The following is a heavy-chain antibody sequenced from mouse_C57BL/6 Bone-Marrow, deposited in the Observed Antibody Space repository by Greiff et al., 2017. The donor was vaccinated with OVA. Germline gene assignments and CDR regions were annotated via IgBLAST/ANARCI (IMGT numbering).Heavy chain of an antibody. D-gene: IGHD1-1*01. CDR2: LNPYNGGT. J-gene: IGHJ2*01. CDR1: GYTFTDYY. Sequence: EVQLQQSGPVLVKPGASVKMSCKASGYTFTDYYMNWVKQSHGKSLEWIGVLNPYNGGTSYNQKFKGKATLTVDKSSSTAYMELNSLTSEDSAVYYCARRARLRSFFDYWGQGTTLTVSS. V-gene: IGHV1-19*01. CDR3: ARRARLRSFFDY.